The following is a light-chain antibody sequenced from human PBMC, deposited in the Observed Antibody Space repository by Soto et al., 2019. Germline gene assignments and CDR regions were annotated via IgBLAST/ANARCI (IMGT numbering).Light chain of an antibody. V-gene: IGLV2-14*01. J-gene: IGLJ2*01. CDR2: EVS. CDR3: TSYTTTSPPL. CDR1: SSDVGGYNY. Sequence: QSALTQPASVSGSPGQSITISCTGTSSDVGGYNYVSWYQQHPGQASKLMIYEVSNRPSGVSNRFSGSKSANTASLTISGLQTEDEADYYCTSYTTTSPPLFGGGTQLTVL.